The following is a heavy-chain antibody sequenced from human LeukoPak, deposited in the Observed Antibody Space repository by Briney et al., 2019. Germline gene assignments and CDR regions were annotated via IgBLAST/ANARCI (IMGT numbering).Heavy chain of an antibody. Sequence: SETLSLTCTVSGDSINSASYYWGWIRQPPGEGLEWIGSIYYRGSLYYNPSLKSRVSISVDTSKNQVSLKMTSVTAADTAVYYCARETVTTLSVRINWFDPWGQGSLVTVSS. D-gene: IGHD4-17*01. V-gene: IGHV4-39*07. CDR1: GDSINSASYY. CDR2: IYYRGSL. CDR3: ARETVTTLSVRINWFDP. J-gene: IGHJ5*02.